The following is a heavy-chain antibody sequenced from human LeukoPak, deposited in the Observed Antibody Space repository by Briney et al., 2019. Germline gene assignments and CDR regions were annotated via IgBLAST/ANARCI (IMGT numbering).Heavy chain of an antibody. J-gene: IGHJ4*02. CDR1: GYTLTELS. CDR2: FDPEDGET. V-gene: IGHV1-24*01. CDR3: ATACSSTSCYAFDY. Sequence: ASVKVSCKVSGYTLTELSMHWVRQAPGKGLEWMGGFDPEDGETIYAQKFQGRVTMTEDTSTDTAYMGLSSLRSEDTAVYYCATACSSTSCYAFDYWGQGTLVTVSS. D-gene: IGHD2-2*01.